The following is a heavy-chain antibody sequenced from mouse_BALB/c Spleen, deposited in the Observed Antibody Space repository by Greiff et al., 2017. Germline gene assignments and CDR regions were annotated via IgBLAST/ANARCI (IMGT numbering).Heavy chain of an antibody. J-gene: IGHJ4*01. V-gene: IGHV5-6-5*01. CDR3: ARGHGNYYYAMDY. CDR1: GFTFSSYA. D-gene: IGHD2-1*01. CDR2: ISSGGST. Sequence: EVNLVESGGGLVKPGGSLKLSCAASGFTFSSYAMSWVRQTPEKRLEWVASISSGGSTYYPDSVKGRFTISRDNARNILYLQMSSLRSEDTAMYYCARGHGNYYYAMDYWGQGTSVTVSS.